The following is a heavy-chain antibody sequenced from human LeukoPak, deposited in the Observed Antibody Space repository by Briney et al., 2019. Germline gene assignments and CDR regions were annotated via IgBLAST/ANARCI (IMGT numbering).Heavy chain of an antibody. Sequence: SETLSLTCAVYGGSFSGYYWSWIRQPPGKGLEWIGEINHSGSTNYNPSLKSRVTISVDTSKNQFSLKLSSVTAADTAVYYCARGRVVIGYYYYYYGMDVWGRGTTVTVSS. D-gene: IGHD3-3*01. CDR2: INHSGST. CDR1: GGSFSGYY. CDR3: ARGRVVIGYYYYYYGMDV. J-gene: IGHJ6*02. V-gene: IGHV4-34*01.